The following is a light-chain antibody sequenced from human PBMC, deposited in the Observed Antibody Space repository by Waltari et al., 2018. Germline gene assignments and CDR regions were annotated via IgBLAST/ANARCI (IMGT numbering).Light chain of an antibody. J-gene: IGKJ1*01. CDR3: QHYDGFPCT. Sequence: DIQMTQSPSTLSASGGDRVTITCRASQSSSDWLAWYQPKPGKALQLLIYKASDLESGVPPRFCGRQSETEFTLTISSLQPDYFATDYCQHYDGFPCTLGPGTEVESK. V-gene: IGKV1-5*03. CDR1: QSSSDW. CDR2: KAS.